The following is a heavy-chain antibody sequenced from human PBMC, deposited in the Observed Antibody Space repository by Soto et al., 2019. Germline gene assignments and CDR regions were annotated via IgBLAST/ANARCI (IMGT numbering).Heavy chain of an antibody. J-gene: IGHJ5*02. CDR3: ARVKSELAMWFDP. CDR1: RGTFSSYA. Sequence: QVQLVQSGAEVKKPGSSVKVSCKASRGTFSSYAISWVRQAPGQGLEWMGGIFPIFGTANYAQKFQGRDTITADEYTSTAYLELSSLRSEDTAVYYGARVKSELAMWFDPWGQGTLVTVSS. CDR2: IFPIFGTA. D-gene: IGHD1-1*01. V-gene: IGHV1-69*12.